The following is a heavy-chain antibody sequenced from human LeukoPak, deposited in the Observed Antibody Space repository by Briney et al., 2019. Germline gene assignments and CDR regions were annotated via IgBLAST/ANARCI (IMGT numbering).Heavy chain of an antibody. J-gene: IGHJ6*03. CDR3: ARTTEGGYTYDYFYYYYMDV. D-gene: IGHD5-18*01. V-gene: IGHV4-61*10. CDR2: IYYSGST. CDR1: GDSITSGIHY. Sequence: SETLSLTCTVSGDSITSGIHYWSWFRQPAGKGLEWIGYIYYSGSTNYNPSLKSRVTISVDTSKNQFSLKLSSVTAADTAVYYCARTTEGGYTYDYFYYYYMDVWGKGTTVTISS.